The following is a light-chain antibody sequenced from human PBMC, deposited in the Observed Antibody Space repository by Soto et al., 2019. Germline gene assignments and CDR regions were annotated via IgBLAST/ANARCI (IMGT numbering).Light chain of an antibody. CDR2: DVN. CDR1: SSDVGGYNY. V-gene: IGLV2-11*01. Sequence: QSALTQPRSVSGSPGQSVTISCTGTSSDVGGYNYVSWYQQHPGKAPKLMIYDVNKPPSGVPDRFSGSKSGNTTSLTNSGPQAEDEDDYYCCSYAGSYTEVFGGGTKLAV. CDR3: CSYAGSYTEV. J-gene: IGLJ2*01.